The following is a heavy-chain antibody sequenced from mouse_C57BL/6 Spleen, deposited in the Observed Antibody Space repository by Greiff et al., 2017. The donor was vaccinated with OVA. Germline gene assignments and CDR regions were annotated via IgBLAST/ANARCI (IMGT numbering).Heavy chain of an antibody. V-gene: IGHV1-75*01. CDR1: GYTFTDYY. D-gene: IGHD3-2*02. Sequence: QVHVKQSGPELVKPGASVKISCKASGYTFTDYYINWVKQRPGQGLEWIGWIFPGSGSTYYNEKFKGKATLTVDKSSSTAYMLLSSLTSEDSAVYFCARENSSGYLFDYWGQGTTLTVSS. CDR3: ARENSSGYLFDY. CDR2: IFPGSGST. J-gene: IGHJ2*01.